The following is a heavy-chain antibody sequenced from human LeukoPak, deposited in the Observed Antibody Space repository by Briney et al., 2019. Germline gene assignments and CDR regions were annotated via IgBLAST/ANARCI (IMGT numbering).Heavy chain of an antibody. Sequence: SETLSLTYAVYGGSFSGYYWSWIRQPPGKGLEWIGEINHSGSTNYNPSLKSRVTISVDTSKNQFALKLSSVTAADTAVYYCARRPRVVVVPAAISSGGPPNWFDPWGQGTLVTVSS. CDR1: GGSFSGYY. V-gene: IGHV4-34*01. J-gene: IGHJ5*02. D-gene: IGHD2-2*01. CDR3: ARRPRVVVVPAAISSGGPPNWFDP. CDR2: INHSGST.